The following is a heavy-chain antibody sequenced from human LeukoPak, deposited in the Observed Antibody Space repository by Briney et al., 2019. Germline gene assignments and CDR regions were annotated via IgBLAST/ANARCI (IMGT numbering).Heavy chain of an antibody. J-gene: IGHJ6*04. Sequence: GGSLRLSCAASGFTFSSYAMHWVRQAPGKGLEWVAVISYDGSNKYYADSVKGRFTISRDNSKNTLYLQMNSLRAEDTPVYYCARDYGSGSYYYYGMDVWGKGTTVTVSS. CDR2: ISYDGSNK. V-gene: IGHV3-30*04. CDR1: GFTFSSYA. D-gene: IGHD3-10*01. CDR3: ARDYGSGSYYYYGMDV.